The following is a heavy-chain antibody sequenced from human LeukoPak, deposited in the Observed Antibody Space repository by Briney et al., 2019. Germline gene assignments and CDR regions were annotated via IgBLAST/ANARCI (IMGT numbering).Heavy chain of an antibody. Sequence: ASVKVSCKASGFTFTGYYMHWVRQAPGQGLEWMGWINPNSGGTNYAQKFQGRVTMTRDTSISTAYMELSRLRSDDTAVYYCARDYYYDSSGYYDYWGQGTLVTVSS. J-gene: IGHJ4*02. CDR1: GFTFTGYY. V-gene: IGHV1-2*02. CDR3: ARDYYYDSSGYYDY. D-gene: IGHD3-22*01. CDR2: INPNSGGT.